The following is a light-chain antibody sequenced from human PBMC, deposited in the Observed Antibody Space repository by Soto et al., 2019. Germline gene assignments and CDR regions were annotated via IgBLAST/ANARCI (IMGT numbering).Light chain of an antibody. CDR3: LLFYGDGVV. V-gene: IGLV7-43*01. J-gene: IGLJ2*01. Sequence: QAVVTQEPSLTVSPGGTVTLTCASSTGAVTSGYYPNWFQQKPGQPPRALIYSTTYKHSWTPARFSGSLLGGKAALTLSGAQPEDEAEYYCLLFYGDGVVFGGGTNLTVL. CDR2: STT. CDR1: TGAVTSGYY.